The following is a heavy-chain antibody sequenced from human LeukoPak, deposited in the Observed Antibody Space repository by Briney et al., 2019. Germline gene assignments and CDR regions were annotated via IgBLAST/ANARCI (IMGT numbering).Heavy chain of an antibody. Sequence: PGGSLRLSCAASGFTFSNYAMHWVRQAPGKGLEWVAVISYDGTNKYYADSVKGRFTISRDNSKNTLYLQMNSLGAEDTAVYYCAKVGETVIYFFDFWGQGTLVTVSS. D-gene: IGHD3-10*01. CDR2: ISYDGTNK. V-gene: IGHV3-30-3*01. CDR3: AKVGETVIYFFDF. J-gene: IGHJ4*02. CDR1: GFTFSNYA.